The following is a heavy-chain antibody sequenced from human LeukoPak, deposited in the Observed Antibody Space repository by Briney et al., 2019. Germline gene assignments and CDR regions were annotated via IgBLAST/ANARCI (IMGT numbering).Heavy chain of an antibody. CDR1: GFTFSTYA. CDR3: VAEGH. V-gene: IGHV3-7*02. Sequence: PGGSLRLSCAASGFTFSTYAMNWVRQAPGKGLECVANIKQDGSERNYVDSVKGRFTISRDNAKNSLSLQMNSLRVEDTAVYYCVAEGHWGQGTLVTVSS. CDR2: IKQDGSER. J-gene: IGHJ4*02. D-gene: IGHD1-14*01.